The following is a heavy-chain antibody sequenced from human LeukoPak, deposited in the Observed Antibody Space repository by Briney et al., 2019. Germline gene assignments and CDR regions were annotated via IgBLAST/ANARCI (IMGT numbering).Heavy chain of an antibody. V-gene: IGHV4-59*12. J-gene: IGHJ5*02. Sequence: PSETLSLTCTVSGGSISHYYWSWIRQPPGKGLEWIGYIYHSGSTYYNPSLKSRVTISVDRSKNQFSLKLSSVTAADTAVYYCARDSPYCSSASCLTEENWFDPWGQGTLVTVSS. CDR1: GGSISHYY. D-gene: IGHD2-2*01. CDR2: IYHSGST. CDR3: ARDSPYCSSASCLTEENWFDP.